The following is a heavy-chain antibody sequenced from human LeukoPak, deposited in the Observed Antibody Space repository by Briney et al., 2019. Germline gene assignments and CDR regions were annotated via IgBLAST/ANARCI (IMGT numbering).Heavy chain of an antibody. V-gene: IGHV3-20*04. CDR2: LNWNGVST. CDR1: GFTFDDYD. J-gene: IGHJ4*02. D-gene: IGHD3-10*01. Sequence: GGSLRLSCAASGFTFDDYDMSWVRQVPGKGLEWVCGLNWNGVSTGYADSVKGRFTISRDNAKNSLYLQMNSLRAEDTAVYYCARAGYYGSGSYPAPFDYWGQGTLVTVSS. CDR3: ARAGYYGSGSYPAPFDY.